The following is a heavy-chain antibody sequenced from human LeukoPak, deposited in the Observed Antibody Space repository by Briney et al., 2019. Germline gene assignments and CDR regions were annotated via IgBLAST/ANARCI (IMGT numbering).Heavy chain of an antibody. CDR1: GGYISSYY. Sequence: ASETLSLTCTVSGGYISSYYWSWIRQPAGKGLEWIGRIYTSGSTNYNPSLKSRVTMSVDTSKNQFSLKLSSVTAADTAVYYCARRYSTSWYFDYWGQGTLVTVSS. CDR3: ARRYSTSWYFDY. J-gene: IGHJ4*02. CDR2: IYTSGST. D-gene: IGHD6-13*01. V-gene: IGHV4-4*07.